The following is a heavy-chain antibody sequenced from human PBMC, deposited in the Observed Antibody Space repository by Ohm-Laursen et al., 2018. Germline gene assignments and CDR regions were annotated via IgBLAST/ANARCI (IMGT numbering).Heavy chain of an antibody. Sequence: ASVKVSCKAPGGTFSSYAISWVRQAPGQGLEWMGGIIPIFGTANYAQKFQGRVTITADESTSTAYMELSSLRSEDTAVYYCASHREPLDAFDIWGQGTMVTVSS. CDR3: ASHREPLDAFDI. J-gene: IGHJ3*02. CDR1: GGTFSSYA. CDR2: IIPIFGTA. V-gene: IGHV1-69*13.